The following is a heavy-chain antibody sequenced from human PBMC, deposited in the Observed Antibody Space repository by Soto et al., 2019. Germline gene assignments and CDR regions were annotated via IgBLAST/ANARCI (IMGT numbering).Heavy chain of an antibody. J-gene: IGHJ4*02. CDR2: IYYSGST. V-gene: IGHV4-39*01. Sequence: SETLSLTCTVSGGSISSSSYNWDRIRQPPGKGLEWIGSIYYSGSTYYNPSLKSRVTISVDTSKNQFSLKLSSVTAADTAVYYCARLVRIAAAGYDYWGQGTLVTVSS. CDR1: GGSISSSSYN. D-gene: IGHD6-13*01. CDR3: ARLVRIAAAGYDY.